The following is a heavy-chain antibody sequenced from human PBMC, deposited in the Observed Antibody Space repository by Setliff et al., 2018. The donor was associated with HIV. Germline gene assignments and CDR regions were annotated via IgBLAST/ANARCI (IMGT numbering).Heavy chain of an antibody. J-gene: IGHJ5*02. CDR1: GGSFTSYT. D-gene: IGHD2-2*02. CDR2: IIPILGIP. CDR3: AKEQEIGSYLDP. Sequence: GASVKVSCKASGGSFTSYTFSWVRQAPGQGLEWMGRIIPILGIPNYAQNFQGRLTISADKSTRTAYLELSSLRSDDSAVYFCAKEQEIGSYLDPWGQGTLVTVSS. V-gene: IGHV1-69*04.